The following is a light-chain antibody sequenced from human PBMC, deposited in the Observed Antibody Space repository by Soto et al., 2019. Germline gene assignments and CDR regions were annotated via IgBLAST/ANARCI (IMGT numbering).Light chain of an antibody. CDR2: GAS. Sequence: EIVLTQSPGTLSLSPGEGATLSCRASQTITPTFLAWYQQKPGQAPRLLIYGASSRATDIPDRFSGSGSGTDFNLTISKLEPEDFAVYYCQQFGVSPTFGGGTKVEIK. V-gene: IGKV3-20*01. CDR1: QTITPTF. CDR3: QQFGVSPT. J-gene: IGKJ4*01.